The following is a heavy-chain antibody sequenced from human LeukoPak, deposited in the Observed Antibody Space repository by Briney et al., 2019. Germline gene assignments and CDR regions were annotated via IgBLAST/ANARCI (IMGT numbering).Heavy chain of an antibody. CDR3: ARVKRLREGGTD. D-gene: IGHD6-25*01. CDR2: IYHSGST. V-gene: IGHV4-38-2*02. Sequence: PSETLSLTCTVSGYSISSGYYWGWIRQPPGKGLEWIGRIYHSGSTYYNPSLKSRVTISVDTSKNQFSLKLSSVTAADTAVYYCARVKRLREGGTDWGQGTLVTVSS. J-gene: IGHJ4*02. CDR1: GYSISSGYY.